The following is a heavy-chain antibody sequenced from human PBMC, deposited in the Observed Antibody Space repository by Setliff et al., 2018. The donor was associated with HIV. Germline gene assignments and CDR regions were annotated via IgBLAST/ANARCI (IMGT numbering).Heavy chain of an antibody. V-gene: IGHV1-69*10. CDR2: TIPILGIA. CDR3: ARGVNYYDSSGYAPDAFDI. CDR1: GGTFSSYA. D-gene: IGHD3-22*01. J-gene: IGHJ3*02. Sequence: GASVKVSCKASGGTFSSYAISWVRQAPGQGLEWMGGTIPILGIANYAQEFQGRVTITTDESTSTAYMELSSLRSEDTAVYYCARGVNYYDSSGYAPDAFDIWGQGTMVTVSS.